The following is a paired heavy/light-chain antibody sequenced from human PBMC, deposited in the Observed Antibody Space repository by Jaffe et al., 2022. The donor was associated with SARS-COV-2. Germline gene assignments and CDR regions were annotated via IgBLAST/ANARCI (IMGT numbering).Light chain of an antibody. CDR1: SSDVGRDKF. CDR3: SSYTNNSALYV. Sequence: QSALTQPASVSGSLGQSITISCTGSSSDVGRDKFISWYQQHPGKAPKLVIFDFTHRPSGVSNHFSGSMSGNTASLTISGLQAEDEADYFCSSYTNNSALYVFGIGTKVTVL. V-gene: IGLV2-14*03. J-gene: IGLJ1*01. CDR2: DFT.
Heavy chain of an antibody. D-gene: IGHD1-20*01. CDR2: IYSSGST. CDR1: GGSMRSDNYY. CDR3: ARIKWKDAYTMDV. V-gene: IGHV4-61*02. J-gene: IGHJ6*02. Sequence: QVHLQESGPGLVKPSQTLSLTCTVSGGSMRSDNYYWSWIRQPAGMGLAWIGHIYSSGSTSYSPSLKSRVSISTDTSKNQFSLKLSSVTAADTAVYYCARIKWKDAYTMDVWGQGTTVTVSS.